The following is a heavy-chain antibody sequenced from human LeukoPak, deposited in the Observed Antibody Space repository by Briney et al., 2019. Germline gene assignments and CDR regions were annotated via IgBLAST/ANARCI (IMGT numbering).Heavy chain of an antibody. D-gene: IGHD1-26*01. Sequence: GGSLRLSCAASGFTFSDYNMNWVRQAPGKAMEWVSSITSIGTYIFYADSVKGRFTISRDNAKNSLYLQMDSLGPEDTAVYYCARDPYSGLYGNDYYYYMDVWGKGTTVTISS. CDR2: ITSIGTYI. V-gene: IGHV3-21*01. CDR3: ARDPYSGLYGNDYYYYMDV. CDR1: GFTFSDYN. J-gene: IGHJ6*03.